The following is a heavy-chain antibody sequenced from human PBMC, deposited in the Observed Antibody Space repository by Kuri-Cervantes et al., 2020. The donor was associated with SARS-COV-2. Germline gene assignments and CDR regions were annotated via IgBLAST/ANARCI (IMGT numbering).Heavy chain of an antibody. CDR3: ASLDHGLGSYYHTFPHDY. CDR2: INHSGST. CDR1: GGSFSGYY. J-gene: IGHJ4*02. V-gene: IGHV4-34*01. Sequence: ESLKISCAVYGGSFSGYYWSWIRQPPGKGLEWIGEINHSGSTNYNPSLKSRVTISVDTSKNQFSLKLSSVTAADTAVYYCASLDHGLGSYYHTFPHDYWGLGTQVTVSS. D-gene: IGHD3-10*01.